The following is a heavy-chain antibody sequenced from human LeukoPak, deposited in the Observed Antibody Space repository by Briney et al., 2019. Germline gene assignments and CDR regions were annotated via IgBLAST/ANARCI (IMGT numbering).Heavy chain of an antibody. V-gene: IGHV4-61*03. CDR2: IYYGGST. CDR1: GGSVSSGSYY. Sequence: SETLSLTCSVSGGSVSSGSYYWSWIRQPPGKGLEWIGYIYYGGSTNYNPSLKSQVTLSVDTSKNHFSLKLNSVTAADTAVYYCAGGRDGYKSAFDIWGQGTMVTVSS. J-gene: IGHJ3*02. D-gene: IGHD5-24*01. CDR3: AGGRDGYKSAFDI.